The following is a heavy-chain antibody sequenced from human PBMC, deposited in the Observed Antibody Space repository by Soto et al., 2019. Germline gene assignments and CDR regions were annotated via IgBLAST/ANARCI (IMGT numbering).Heavy chain of an antibody. J-gene: IGHJ4*02. CDR3: AKVFYYYDSSGYYYFDY. D-gene: IGHD3-22*01. V-gene: IGHV3-23*01. CDR2: ISGSGSTI. Sequence: GGSLRLSCAASGFTFSSYAVSWVRQAPGKGPEWISSISGSGSTIYYADSVKGRFTISRDSSKNTLYLQMSSLRAEDTAVYYCAKVFYYYDSSGYYYFDYWGQGTLVTVSS. CDR1: GFTFSSYA.